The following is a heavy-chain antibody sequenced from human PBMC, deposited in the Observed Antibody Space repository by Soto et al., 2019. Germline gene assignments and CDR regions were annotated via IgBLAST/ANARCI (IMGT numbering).Heavy chain of an antibody. J-gene: IGHJ6*02. CDR2: XXSIGSYL. CDR1: GFTFSSYT. Sequence: EVRLVESGGGLVKSGGSLRLSCAASGFTFSSYTMNWVRQXPXXXXXXXXXXXSIGSYLWYVDSVQGRFTISRDNAKXSLYLXXXXXRAEDTXXXXXXXXXXTFMRGRIRGDHYGLDVWGQGTTVTVSS. CDR3: XXXXXTFMRGRIRGDHYGLDV. D-gene: IGHD3-10*01. V-gene: IGHV3-21*01.